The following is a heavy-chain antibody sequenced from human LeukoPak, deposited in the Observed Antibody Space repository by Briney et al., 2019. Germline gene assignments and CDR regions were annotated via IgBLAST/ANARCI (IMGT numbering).Heavy chain of an antibody. Sequence: GGSLRLSCAASGFTFSRYWMQWVRQAPGKGLVWVSRINSDGSSTTYADSVKGRFTISRNNAKNTLYLQMNSLRAENTGVYYGARKLEGYDSSDNYQYLDYWGQGTLVTGSS. V-gene: IGHV3-74*01. CDR1: GFTFSRYW. CDR2: INSDGSST. J-gene: IGHJ4*02. D-gene: IGHD3-22*01. CDR3: ARKLEGYDSSDNYQYLDY.